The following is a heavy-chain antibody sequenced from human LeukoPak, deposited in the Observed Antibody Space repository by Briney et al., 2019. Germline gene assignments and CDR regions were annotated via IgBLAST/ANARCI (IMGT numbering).Heavy chain of an antibody. J-gene: IGHJ4*02. CDR3: ARAAHHFDWLLPFDY. D-gene: IGHD3-9*01. V-gene: IGHV3-21*01. CDR1: GFTFSSYS. Sequence: GGSLRLSCAASGFTFSSYSMNWVRQAPGKGLEWVSSISSSSSYIYYADSVKGRFTTSRDNSKNTLYLQMNSLRAEDTAVYYCARAAHHFDWLLPFDYWGQGTLVTVSS. CDR2: ISSSSSYI.